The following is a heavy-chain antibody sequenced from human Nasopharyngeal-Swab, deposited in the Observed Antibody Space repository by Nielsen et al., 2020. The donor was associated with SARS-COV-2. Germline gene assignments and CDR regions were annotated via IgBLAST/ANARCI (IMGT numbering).Heavy chain of an antibody. V-gene: IGHV3-48*01. CDR3: ARDTKGSSGWPYYYYYMDV. CDR2: ISSSSSTI. Sequence: WIRQPPGKGLEWASYISSSSSTIYYADSVKGRFTISRDNAKNSLYLQMNSLRAEDTAVYYCARDTKGSSGWPYYYYYMDVWGKGTTVTVSS. D-gene: IGHD6-19*01. J-gene: IGHJ6*03.